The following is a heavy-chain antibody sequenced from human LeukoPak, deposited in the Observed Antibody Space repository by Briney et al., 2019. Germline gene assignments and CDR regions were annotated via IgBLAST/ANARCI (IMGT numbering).Heavy chain of an antibody. D-gene: IGHD3-9*01. V-gene: IGHV3-48*03. CDR3: ARGYYDILTGYRIDAFDI. Sequence: GGSLRLSCVASGFILSTSEMNWVRQAPGKGLEWVSFIATDGTIYYADSVKGRFTLSRDNAKNSLYLQMNSLRAEDTAVYYCARGYYDILTGYRIDAFDIWGQGTMVTVSS. J-gene: IGHJ3*02. CDR2: IATDGTI. CDR1: GFILSTSE.